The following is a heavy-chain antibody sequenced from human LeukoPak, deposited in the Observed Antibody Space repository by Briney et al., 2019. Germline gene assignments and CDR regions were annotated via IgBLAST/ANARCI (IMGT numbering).Heavy chain of an antibody. CDR1: GGSISSYY. Sequence: SETLSLTCTVSGGSISSYYWSWIRQPPGKGLEWIGYIYYSGSTNYNPSLKSRVTISVDTSKNQFSLKLSSVTAADTVVYYCAISHPGYGMDVWGQGTTVTVSS. J-gene: IGHJ6*02. CDR3: AISHPGYGMDV. V-gene: IGHV4-59*01. CDR2: IYYSGST.